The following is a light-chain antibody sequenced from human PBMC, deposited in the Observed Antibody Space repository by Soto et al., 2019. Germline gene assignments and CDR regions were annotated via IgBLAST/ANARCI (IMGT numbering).Light chain of an antibody. V-gene: IGLV1-40*01. CDR1: SSNIGAGYD. CDR3: QSYDTSLSGAV. CDR2: GNS. J-gene: IGLJ2*01. Sequence: QSVLTQPPSVSGAPGQRVTISCTGSSSNIGAGYDVHWYQQLPGTAPKLLIYGNSNRPSGVPDRFSGSKSGTSASLAITGRKDEDEADYYCQSYDTSLSGAVFVGGTKLTVL.